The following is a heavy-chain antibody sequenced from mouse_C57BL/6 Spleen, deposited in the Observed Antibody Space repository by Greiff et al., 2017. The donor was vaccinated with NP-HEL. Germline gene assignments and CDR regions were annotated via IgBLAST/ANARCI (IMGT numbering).Heavy chain of an antibody. CDR1: GYTFTSYW. CDR3: AREGRLDWFAY. J-gene: IGHJ3*01. D-gene: IGHD2-4*01. V-gene: IGHV1-59*01. CDR2: IDPSDSYT. Sequence: QVQLQQPGAELVRPGTSVKLSCKASGYTFTSYWMHWVKQRPGQGLEWIGVIDPSDSYTNYTQKFKGKATLTVDTSSSTAYMQLSSLTSEDSAVYYCAREGRLDWFAYWGQGTLVTVSA.